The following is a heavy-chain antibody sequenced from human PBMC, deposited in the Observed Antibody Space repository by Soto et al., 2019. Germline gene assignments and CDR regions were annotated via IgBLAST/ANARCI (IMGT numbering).Heavy chain of an antibody. D-gene: IGHD3-3*02. Sequence: QVQLVQSGAEVKEPGSSVKVSCQASGGTFSSYALSWVRQAPGQGLEWMGGIIPLFRRPEDAQKFQGRVTITADESTSTAYMELSSLRSEDTAIYYCARDNGRPQLGGNYYYITDVWGQGTTITVSS. V-gene: IGHV1-69*12. CDR2: IIPLFRRP. CDR1: GGTFSSYA. J-gene: IGHJ6*02. CDR3: ARDNGRPQLGGNYYYITDV.